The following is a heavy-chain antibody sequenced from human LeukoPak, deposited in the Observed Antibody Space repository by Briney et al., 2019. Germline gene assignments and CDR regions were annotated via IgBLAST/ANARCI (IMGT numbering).Heavy chain of an antibody. CDR1: GFTLSNYW. CDR2: VKQDESEK. V-gene: IGHV3-7*03. CDR3: VRDVRGGHFDY. Sequence: GGSLRLSCAASGFTLSNYWMAWVRQTPGKRLEWVANVKQDESEKFYADSVKGRFTISRDNAENSLYLQMDSLRAEDTAVYYCVRDVRGGHFDYWGQGTLVTVSS. D-gene: IGHD3-10*02. J-gene: IGHJ4*02.